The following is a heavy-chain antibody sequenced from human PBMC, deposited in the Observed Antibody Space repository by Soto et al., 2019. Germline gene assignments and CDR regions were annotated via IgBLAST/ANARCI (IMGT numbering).Heavy chain of an antibody. D-gene: IGHD3-3*01. CDR3: ATLGHYDFWSGFRKGNWFDP. CDR2: INHSGST. Sequence: QVQLQQWGAGLLKPSETVSLTCAVYGGSFIGYYGTWIRQPPGKGLEWIGEINHSGSTNYNPSLKSRVTISADTSKNQFSLRVSSVTAADTAVYYCATLGHYDFWSGFRKGNWFDPWGQGTLVTVSS. CDR1: GGSFIGYY. V-gene: IGHV4-34*01. J-gene: IGHJ5*02.